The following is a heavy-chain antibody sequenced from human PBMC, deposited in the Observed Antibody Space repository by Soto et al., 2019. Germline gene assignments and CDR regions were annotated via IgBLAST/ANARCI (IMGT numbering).Heavy chain of an antibody. CDR3: ARDPPPPDY. CDR2: ISAYNGNT. J-gene: IGHJ4*02. V-gene: IGHV1-18*01. CDR1: GYSFASYA. Sequence: TSVKLSCEACGYSFASYAISWMRQAPGQGLEWMGWISAYNGNTNYAQKLQGRVTMTTDTSTSTAYMELRSLRSDDTAVYYCARDPPPPDYWGQGTLVTVSS.